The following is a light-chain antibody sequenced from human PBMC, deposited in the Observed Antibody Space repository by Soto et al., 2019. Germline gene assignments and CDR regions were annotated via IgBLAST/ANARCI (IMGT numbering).Light chain of an antibody. CDR2: GAS. J-gene: IGKJ5*01. CDR3: EQYGTSPPIT. V-gene: IGKV3-20*01. CDR1: QSVSSSY. Sequence: EIGLTQSPGTLSLSPGERATLSCRASQSVSSSYLAWYQQKPGQAPRLFIYGASSSATGIPDRFSGSGSGTDFTLTISRLEPEDFAVYYCEQYGTSPPITFGQGTRLEIK.